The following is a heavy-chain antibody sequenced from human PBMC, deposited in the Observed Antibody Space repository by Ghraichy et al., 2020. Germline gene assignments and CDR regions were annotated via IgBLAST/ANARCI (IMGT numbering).Heavy chain of an antibody. Sequence: ASVKVSCKASGYTFTGYYMHWVRQAPGQGLEWMGWINPNSGGTNYAQKFQGRVTMTRDTSISTAYMELSRLRSDDTAVYYCARDGHAGWELLRPPWWFDYWGQGTLVTVSS. CDR3: ARDGHAGWELLRPPWWFDY. CDR1: GYTFTGYY. D-gene: IGHD1-26*01. J-gene: IGHJ4*02. CDR2: INPNSGGT. V-gene: IGHV1-2*02.